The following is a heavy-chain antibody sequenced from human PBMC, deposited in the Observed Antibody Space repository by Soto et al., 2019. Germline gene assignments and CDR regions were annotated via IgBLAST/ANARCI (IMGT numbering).Heavy chain of an antibody. CDR2: ISSSSSYI. CDR1: GFTFSSYS. CDR3: ARASSSDWYFDL. D-gene: IGHD6-6*01. V-gene: IGHV3-21*01. J-gene: IGHJ2*01. Sequence: EVQLVESGGGLVKPGGSLRLSCAASGFTFSSYSMNWVRQAPGKGLEWVSSISSSSSYIYYADSVKGRFTISRDNAKNSLYLQMNSLRAEDTAVYYCARASSSDWYFDLRGRGTLVTVSS.